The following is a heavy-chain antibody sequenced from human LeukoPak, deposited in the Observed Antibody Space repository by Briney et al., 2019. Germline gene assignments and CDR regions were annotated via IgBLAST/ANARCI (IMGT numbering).Heavy chain of an antibody. CDR1: GGSFRGYS. CDR2: INHSGST. D-gene: IGHD3-22*01. J-gene: IGHJ5*02. Sequence: PSETLSLTCAVYGGSFRGYSWTWIRQSPGKGLEWIGEINHSGSTNYNPSLKSRVTISVDTSKNQFSLKLSSVTAADTAVYYCARDSSYYDSSGNTNWFDPWGQGTLVTVSS. CDR3: ARDSSYYDSSGNTNWFDP. V-gene: IGHV4-34*01.